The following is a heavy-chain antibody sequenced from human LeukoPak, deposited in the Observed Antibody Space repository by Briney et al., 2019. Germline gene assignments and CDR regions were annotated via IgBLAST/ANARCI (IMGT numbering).Heavy chain of an antibody. CDR1: GGPMRSYY. Sequence: ASETLSLTCTVSGGPMRSYYWSWIRQAPGKGLEWIGFISYSGYTSYSPSLKSRVAISVDTSKSQFSLRLNSMTAADTVIYYCARGRNDNGGMFFDSWAQGTLVTVSS. CDR3: ARGRNDNGGMFFDS. D-gene: IGHD4-23*01. V-gene: IGHV4-59*01. J-gene: IGHJ4*02. CDR2: ISYSGYT.